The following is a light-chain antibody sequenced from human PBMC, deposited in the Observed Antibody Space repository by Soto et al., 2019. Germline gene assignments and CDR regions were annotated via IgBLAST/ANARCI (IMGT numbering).Light chain of an antibody. CDR1: SRDVGGYNY. V-gene: IGLV2-14*01. CDR3: SSYTSSSTSRV. Sequence: QSALTQPASVSGSPGQSITISCTGTSRDVGGYNYVSWYQQHPGKAPKLMIYDVSNRPSGVSNRFSGSESGNTASLTISGLQAEDEADYYCSSYTSSSTSRVFGTGTKV. J-gene: IGLJ1*01. CDR2: DVS.